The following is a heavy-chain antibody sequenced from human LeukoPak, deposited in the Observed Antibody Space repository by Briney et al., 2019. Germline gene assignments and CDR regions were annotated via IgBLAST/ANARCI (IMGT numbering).Heavy chain of an antibody. D-gene: IGHD6-13*01. J-gene: IGHJ6*03. V-gene: IGHV4-34*01. CDR1: GGSFSGYY. CDR3: ARGWSSSSWYWDPPYYYYYMDV. Sequence: KSSETLSLTCAVYGGSFSGYYWSWIRQPPGKGLEWIGEINHSGSTNYNPSLKSRVTISVDTSKNQFSLKLSSVTAADTAVYYCARGWSSSSWYWDPPYYYYYMDVWGKGATVTVSS. CDR2: INHSGST.